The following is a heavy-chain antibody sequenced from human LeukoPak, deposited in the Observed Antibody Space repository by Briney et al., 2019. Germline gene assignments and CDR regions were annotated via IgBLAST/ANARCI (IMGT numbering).Heavy chain of an antibody. V-gene: IGHV4-59*01. CDR2: IYYSGST. J-gene: IGHJ4*02. CDR3: ARVDPDSSSTLEVFDY. Sequence: KPSETLSLTCTVSGGSISSYYWSWIRQPPGKGLECLVYIYYSGSTNYNPSLKSRVTISVDTSKNQFSLKLSSVTAADTAVYYCARVDPDSSSTLEVFDYWGQGTLVTVSS. CDR1: GGSISSYY. D-gene: IGHD6-6*01.